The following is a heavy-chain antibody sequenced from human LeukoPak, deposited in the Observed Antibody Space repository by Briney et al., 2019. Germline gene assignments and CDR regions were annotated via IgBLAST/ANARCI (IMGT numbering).Heavy chain of an antibody. CDR3: AKDWTTVVTPKGYYFDS. CDR1: GFSFNNYA. D-gene: IGHD4-23*01. Sequence: GGSLRLSCAASGFSFNNYAMSWVRQAPGKGLEWVSAISTTGGSTYYADSVKGRFTISRDNSKNTLSLQTDSLRVEDTAVYYCAKDWTTVVTPKGYYFDSWGQGTLVTVSS. CDR2: ISTTGGST. J-gene: IGHJ4*02. V-gene: IGHV3-23*01.